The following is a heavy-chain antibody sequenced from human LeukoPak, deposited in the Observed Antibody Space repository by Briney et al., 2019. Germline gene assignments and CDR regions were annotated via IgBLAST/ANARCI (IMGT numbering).Heavy chain of an antibody. CDR2: ISSSSSYI. J-gene: IGHJ3*02. Sequence: GGFLRLSCTASGFTFGDYAMSWVRQAPGKGLEWVSSISSSSSYIYYADSVKGRFTISRDNAKNSLYLQMNSLRAEDTAVYYCARELNYYDSSGYYWAAFDIWGQGTMVTVSS. CDR3: ARELNYYDSSGYYWAAFDI. CDR1: GFTFGDYA. V-gene: IGHV3-21*01. D-gene: IGHD3-22*01.